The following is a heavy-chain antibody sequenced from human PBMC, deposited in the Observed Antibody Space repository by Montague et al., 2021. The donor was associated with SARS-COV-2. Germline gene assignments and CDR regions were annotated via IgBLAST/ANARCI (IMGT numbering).Heavy chain of an antibody. CDR2: MYYSGST. CDR1: GGSISSSNYY. V-gene: IGHV4-39*07. D-gene: IGHD3-10*01. J-gene: IGHJ6*02. Sequence: SETLSLTCNVSGGSISSSNYYWGWIRQPPGKGLEWIGNMYYSGSTYYNPSLKSRVTISIDTSKNQFSLKLSSVTAADTAVYYCARDDIVLQGVTKGMDVWGQGTTVTVSS. CDR3: ARDDIVLQGVTKGMDV.